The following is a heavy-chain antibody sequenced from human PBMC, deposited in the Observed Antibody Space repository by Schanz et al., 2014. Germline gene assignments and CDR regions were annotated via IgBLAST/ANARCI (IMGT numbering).Heavy chain of an antibody. J-gene: IGHJ4*02. Sequence: EVQLVESGGSLVQPGGSLRLSCAASGFTFRSYSMNWVSQAPGKGLEWISYISSTSRATYYADSVKGRFTISRDNAKNSLFLQMNSLRAEDTAVYYCAGGEYQLLYGNWGQGTLVTVSS. CDR1: GFTFRSYS. D-gene: IGHD2-2*02. V-gene: IGHV3-48*01. CDR2: ISSTSRAT. CDR3: AGGEYQLLYGN.